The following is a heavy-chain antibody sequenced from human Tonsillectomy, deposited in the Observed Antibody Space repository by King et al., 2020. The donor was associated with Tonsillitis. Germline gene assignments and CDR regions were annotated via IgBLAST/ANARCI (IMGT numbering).Heavy chain of an antibody. V-gene: IGHV3-30*02. CDR1: GFTFSSYG. Sequence: VQLVESGGGVVQPGGSLRLSCAASGFTFSSYGMHWVRQAPGKGLEWVAFIRYDGSNKYYADSVKGRFTISRDNSKNTLYLQMNSLRAEDTAVYYCAKDQCELLPVYYYYYGMDVWVQGTTVTVSS. CDR2: IRYDGSNK. CDR3: AKDQCELLPVYYYYYGMDV. J-gene: IGHJ6*02. D-gene: IGHD1-26*01.